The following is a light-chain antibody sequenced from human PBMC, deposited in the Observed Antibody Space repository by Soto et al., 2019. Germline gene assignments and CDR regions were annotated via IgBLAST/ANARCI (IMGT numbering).Light chain of an antibody. Sequence: EIVLTQSPGTLSLSPGERATLSCRASQSVSNNYLAWYQQKPGQAPRLLIYGASNRATGIPDRFSGSGSGTDFTLTISRLEPEDFAVYYCQHYVSPPITLGQGTRLEIK. CDR2: GAS. CDR1: QSVSNNY. J-gene: IGKJ5*01. CDR3: QHYVSPPIT. V-gene: IGKV3-20*01.